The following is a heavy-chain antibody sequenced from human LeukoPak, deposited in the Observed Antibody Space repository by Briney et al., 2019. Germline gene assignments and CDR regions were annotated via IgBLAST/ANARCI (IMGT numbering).Heavy chain of an antibody. CDR3: ARDLVGATLF. V-gene: IGHV4-59*01. CDR1: GGSISSYY. Sequence: PSETLSLTCTVSGGSISSYYWSWIRQPPGKGLEWIGYIYYSGSTNYNPSLKSRVTISVDTSKNQFSLKLSSVTAADTAVYYCARDLVGATLFWGQGTLVTVSS. J-gene: IGHJ4*02. D-gene: IGHD1-26*01. CDR2: IYYSGST.